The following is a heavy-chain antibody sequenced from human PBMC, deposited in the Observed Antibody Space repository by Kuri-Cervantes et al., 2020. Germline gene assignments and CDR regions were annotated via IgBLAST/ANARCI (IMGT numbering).Heavy chain of an antibody. V-gene: IGHV3-30*03. D-gene: IGHD5-12*01. J-gene: IGHJ6*02. CDR3: ARGDIPGGYYGMDV. Sequence: GGSLRLSCAASGFTFSSYGMHWVRQAPGKGLEWVAVISYDGSNKYYADSVKGRFTISRDNSKNTLYLQMNSLRAEDTAVYYCARGDIPGGYYGMDVWGQGTTGTVSS. CDR2: ISYDGSNK. CDR1: GFTFSSYG.